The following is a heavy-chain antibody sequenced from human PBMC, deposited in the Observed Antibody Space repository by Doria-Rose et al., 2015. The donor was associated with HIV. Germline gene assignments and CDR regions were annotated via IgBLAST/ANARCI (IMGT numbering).Heavy chain of an antibody. Sequence: QESGPVLVKPTETLTLTCTVSGVSLSSPGMGVSWIRQPPGKALEWLANIFSDYERSYKTSLKSRLTISRGTSKSQVVLTMTDMDPVDTATYYCARIKSSRWYHKYYVDFWGQGTLVIVSA. CDR2: IFSDYER. D-gene: IGHD6-13*01. CDR3: ARIKSSRWYHKYYVDF. V-gene: IGHV2-26*01. CDR1: GVSLSSPGMG. J-gene: IGHJ4*02.